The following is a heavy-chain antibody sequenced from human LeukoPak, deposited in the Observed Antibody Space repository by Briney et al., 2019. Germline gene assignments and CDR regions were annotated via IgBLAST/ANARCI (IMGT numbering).Heavy chain of an antibody. D-gene: IGHD2-21*02. J-gene: IGHJ4*02. CDR2: ISSSSSYI. CDR3: ARDCGGDCYYDY. V-gene: IGHV3-21*01. CDR1: GFTFRSYA. Sequence: GGSLRLSCAASGFTFRSYAIHWVRQAPGKGLEWVSSISSSSSYIYYADSVKGRFTISRDNAKNSLYLQMNSLRAEDTAVYYCARDCGGDCYYDYWGQGTLVTVSS.